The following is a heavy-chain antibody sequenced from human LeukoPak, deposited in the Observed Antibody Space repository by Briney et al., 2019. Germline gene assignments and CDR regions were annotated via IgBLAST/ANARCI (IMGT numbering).Heavy chain of an antibody. CDR1: GHTLTGYY. V-gene: IGHV1-2*02. Sequence: ASVKVSCKASGHTLTGYYIHWVRQAPGQGLEWMGWINPNSGGTNYAQKFQGRVTMTRDTSISTAYMELSRLTSDDTAVYYCARDTRDTIIISYYSMDVWGKGTTVTVSS. CDR2: INPNSGGT. D-gene: IGHD5-24*01. CDR3: ARDTRDTIIISYYSMDV. J-gene: IGHJ6*03.